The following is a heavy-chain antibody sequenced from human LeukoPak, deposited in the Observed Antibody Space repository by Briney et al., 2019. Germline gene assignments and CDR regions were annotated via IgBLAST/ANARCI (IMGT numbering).Heavy chain of an antibody. V-gene: IGHV4-34*01. D-gene: IGHD3-16*02. CDR3: ARGGQITFGGVIALPDY. CDR2: INHSGST. CDR1: GGSFSGYY. J-gene: IGHJ4*02. Sequence: PSETLSLTCAVYGGSFSGYYWSWLRQPPGKGLEWIGEINHSGSTNYNPSLKSRVTISVDTSKNQFSLKLSSVTAADTAVYYCARGGQITFGGVIALPDYWGQGTLVTVSS.